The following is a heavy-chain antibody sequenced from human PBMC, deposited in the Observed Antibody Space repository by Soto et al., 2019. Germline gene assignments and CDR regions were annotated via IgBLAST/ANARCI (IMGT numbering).Heavy chain of an antibody. CDR2: INAGNGNT. Sequence: QVRLVQSGAEEKKPGASVKVSCKAYGYTFTSYAMHWVRQAPGQRLEWMGWINAGNGNTKYSQKFQGRVTFTRDTSASTAYMELSSLRSEDTAVYYCARVSGWYFLDYWGQGTLVTVSS. D-gene: IGHD6-19*01. CDR1: GYTFTSYA. CDR3: ARVSGWYFLDY. V-gene: IGHV1-3*05. J-gene: IGHJ4*02.